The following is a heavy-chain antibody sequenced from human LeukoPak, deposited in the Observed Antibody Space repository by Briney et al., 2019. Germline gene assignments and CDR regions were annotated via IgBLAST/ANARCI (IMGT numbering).Heavy chain of an antibody. D-gene: IGHD6-13*01. CDR3: ARELSWRFDY. Sequence: KPSETLSLTCTVSGGSISSYYWSWIRQPPGKGLEWIGYIYYSGSTNYNPSLKRRVTISVDTSKNQFSLKLSSVTAADTAVYYCARELSWRFDYWGQGTLVTVSS. J-gene: IGHJ4*02. CDR2: IYYSGST. V-gene: IGHV4-59*01. CDR1: GGSISSYY.